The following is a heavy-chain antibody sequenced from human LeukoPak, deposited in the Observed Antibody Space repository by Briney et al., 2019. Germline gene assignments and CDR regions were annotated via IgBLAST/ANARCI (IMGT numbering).Heavy chain of an antibody. Sequence: GGSLRLSCAASGFTFSSYEMNWVRQAPGKGLEWVSYITSTSGTIYYADSVRGRFTISRDNAKNSLYLQMNSLRDEDAAVYYCVRSKGYYFPYWGQGTLVTVSS. CDR2: ITSTSGTI. CDR1: GFTFSSYE. J-gene: IGHJ4*02. CDR3: VRSKGYYFPY. D-gene: IGHD1-26*01. V-gene: IGHV3-48*02.